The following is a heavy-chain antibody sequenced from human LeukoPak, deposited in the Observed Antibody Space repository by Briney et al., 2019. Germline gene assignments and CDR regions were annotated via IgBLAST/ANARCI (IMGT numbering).Heavy chain of an antibody. D-gene: IGHD3-3*01. CDR3: AGSYYDFWSGYFCFDY. V-gene: IGHV3-7*01. Sequence: PGGSLRLSCAASGFTFSSYWMSWVRQAPGKGLEWVANIKQDGSEKYYVDPVKGRFTISRDNAKNSLYLQMNSLRAEDTAVYYCAGSYYDFWSGYFCFDYWGQGTLVTVSS. CDR2: IKQDGSEK. CDR1: GFTFSSYW. J-gene: IGHJ4*02.